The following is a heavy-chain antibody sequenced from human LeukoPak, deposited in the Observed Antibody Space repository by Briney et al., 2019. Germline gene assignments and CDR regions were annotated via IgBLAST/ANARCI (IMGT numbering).Heavy chain of an antibody. Sequence: GGSLRLSCAASGFSFSNYDMHWVRQARGKGLEWVAVIRYDGNNKYSADSVKGRFTISRHNSKNTLFLQMNTLRAEDTAVYYCAKGGSLGFDYWGQGTLVTVSS. CDR1: GFSFSNYD. CDR3: AKGGSLGFDY. D-gene: IGHD7-27*01. CDR2: IRYDGNNK. V-gene: IGHV3-30*02. J-gene: IGHJ4*02.